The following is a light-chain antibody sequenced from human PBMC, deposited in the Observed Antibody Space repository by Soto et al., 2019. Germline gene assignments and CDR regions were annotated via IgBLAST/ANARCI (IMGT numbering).Light chain of an antibody. J-gene: IGKJ4*01. V-gene: IGKV2-40*01. CDR2: TLS. CDR3: MQRIEFPLT. CDR1: QSLLDSDDGNTY. Sequence: DVVMNQTPLSLPVTPGEPASISCRSSQSLLDSDDGNTYLDWYLQKPGQSPQLLIYTLSYPAYGVPERFSGSASGTDFKLKISRVDAEDVGVYYCMQRIEFPLTFGGGTKVEIK.